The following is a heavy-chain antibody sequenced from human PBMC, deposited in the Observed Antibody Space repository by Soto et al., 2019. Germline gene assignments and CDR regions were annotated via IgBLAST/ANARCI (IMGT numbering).Heavy chain of an antibody. Sequence: PSETLSLTCSVSGGSISGSYRSWIRQSPGKGLEWLGYVYYTGSTKYSPSLRSRVSISVDTSKNEFSLRLSSVTAADTAVYFCARSVAVPGAHIDYWGQGTQVTVSS. D-gene: IGHD6-19*01. V-gene: IGHV4-59*01. J-gene: IGHJ4*02. CDR3: ARSVAVPGAHIDY. CDR2: VYYTGST. CDR1: GGSISGSY.